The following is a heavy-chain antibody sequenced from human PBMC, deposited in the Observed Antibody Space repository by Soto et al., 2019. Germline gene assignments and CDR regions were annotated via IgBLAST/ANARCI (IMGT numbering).Heavy chain of an antibody. CDR2: INHSGST. J-gene: IGHJ4*02. D-gene: IGHD6-19*01. CDR3: ARGAPPPIAVAGNGGNYFDY. V-gene: IGHV4-34*01. Sequence: SETLSLTCAVYGGSFSGYYWSWIRQPPGKGLEWIGEINHSGSTNYNPSLKSRVTISVDTSKNQFSLKLSSVTAADTAGDYCARGAPPPIAVAGNGGNYFDYWGQGTLVTVSS. CDR1: GGSFSGYY.